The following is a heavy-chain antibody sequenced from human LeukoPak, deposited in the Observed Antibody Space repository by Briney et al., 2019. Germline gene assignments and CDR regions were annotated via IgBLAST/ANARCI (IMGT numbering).Heavy chain of an antibody. Sequence: KPSQTLSLTCTVSGGSISSGSYYWSWIRQPAGKGLEWIGRIYTSGSTNYNPSLKSRVTISVDTSKNQFSLKLSSVTAAGTAVYYCARAADQIAAADHMGYFQHWGQGTLVTVSS. D-gene: IGHD6-13*01. CDR3: ARAADQIAAADHMGYFQH. J-gene: IGHJ1*01. V-gene: IGHV4-61*02. CDR1: GGSISSGSYY. CDR2: IYTSGST.